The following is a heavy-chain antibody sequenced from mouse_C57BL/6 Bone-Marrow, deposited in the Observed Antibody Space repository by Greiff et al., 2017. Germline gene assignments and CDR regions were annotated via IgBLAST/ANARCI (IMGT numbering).Heavy chain of an antibody. J-gene: IGHJ4*01. V-gene: IGHV3-8*01. CDR1: GYSITSAY. CDR2: ISYSGST. CDR3: ARGENEGYAMDY. Sequence: EVQGVESGPGLAKPSQTLSLTCSVTGYSITSAYWNWIRTFPGNKLAYMGYISYSGSTYYNPSLKSRISITRDTSKNQYYLQLNSVTTEDTATYYCARGENEGYAMDYWGQGTSVTVSS.